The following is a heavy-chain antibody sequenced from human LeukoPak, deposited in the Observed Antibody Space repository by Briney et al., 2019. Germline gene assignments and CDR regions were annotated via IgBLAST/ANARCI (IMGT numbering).Heavy chain of an antibody. CDR2: ISSSGSLI. CDR1: ESSFSSFP. D-gene: IGHD5/OR15-5a*01. Sequence: PGGSLRLSCTASESSFSSFPMSWVRQAPGRGREWISSISSSGSLIYYADSLKGRFTVSRDNAKNSLYVQMNSLRAEDTAVYYCAKIGVSGQWYFDLWGRGTLVTVSS. V-gene: IGHV3-21*01. CDR3: AKIGVSGQWYFDL. J-gene: IGHJ2*01.